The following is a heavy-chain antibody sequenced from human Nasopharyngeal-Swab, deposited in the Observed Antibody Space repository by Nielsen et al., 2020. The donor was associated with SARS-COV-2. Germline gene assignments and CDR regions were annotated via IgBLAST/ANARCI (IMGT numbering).Heavy chain of an antibody. V-gene: IGHV5-51*01. D-gene: IGHD6-13*01. J-gene: IGHJ4*02. CDR1: GYSFTSYW. Sequence: GESLKISCKGSGYSFTSYWIGLVRQMPGKGPEWMGIIFLGDTDTRYSPSFQGQVTISADKSTSPAYLQWSSLKASDTAMYYCARHGYSRSWYEANFDYWGQGTLVTVSS. CDR3: ARHGYSRSWYEANFDY. CDR2: IFLGDTDT.